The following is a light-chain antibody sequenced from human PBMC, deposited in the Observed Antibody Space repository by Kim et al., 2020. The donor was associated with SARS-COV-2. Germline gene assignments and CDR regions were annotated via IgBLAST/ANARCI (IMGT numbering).Light chain of an antibody. V-gene: IGKV3-11*01. CDR1: QSVKSY. CDR2: DAT. Sequence: SLSPGNRAALPCRDSQSVKSYFAWYQQKPGQAPRRLIYDATNRATGIPARFRGSGSGTGFTLTMTSLEPEDFAVYYCQHRSDWPNNFGQGTKLEI. J-gene: IGKJ2*01. CDR3: QHRSDWPNN.